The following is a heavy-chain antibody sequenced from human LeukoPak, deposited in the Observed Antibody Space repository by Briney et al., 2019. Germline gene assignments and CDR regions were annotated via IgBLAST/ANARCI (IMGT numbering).Heavy chain of an antibody. J-gene: IGHJ4*02. Sequence: GGSLRLSCAASGFTFSSYGMHWVRQAPGKGLEWVAVIWYDGSNKYYADSVKGRFTISRDNSKNTLYLQMNSLRAEDTAVYYCARDPIAVAGISDYWGQGTLVTVSS. D-gene: IGHD6-19*01. CDR3: ARDPIAVAGISDY. V-gene: IGHV3-33*01. CDR2: IWYDGSNK. CDR1: GFTFSSYG.